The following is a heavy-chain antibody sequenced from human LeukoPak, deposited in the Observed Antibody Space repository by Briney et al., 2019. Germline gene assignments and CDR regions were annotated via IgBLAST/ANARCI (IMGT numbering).Heavy chain of an antibody. D-gene: IGHD1-7*01. CDR3: TTDQYWNYVYYFDY. J-gene: IGHJ4*02. Sequence: PGGSLRLSCAASGFTFSNAWMSWVRQAPGKGLEWVGRIKSKTDGGTTDYAAPVKGRFTISRDDSKNTLYLQMNSLKTEDTAVYYCTTDQYWNYVYYFDYWGQGTLVTVSS. CDR1: GFTFSNAW. V-gene: IGHV3-15*01. CDR2: IKSKTDGGTT.